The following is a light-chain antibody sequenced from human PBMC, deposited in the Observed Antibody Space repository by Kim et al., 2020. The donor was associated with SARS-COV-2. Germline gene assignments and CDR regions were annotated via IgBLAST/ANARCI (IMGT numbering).Light chain of an antibody. CDR1: QSVITD. V-gene: IGKV3-11*01. J-gene: IGKJ4*01. Sequence: WPPGERATLSCRASQSVITDLSWYQQKPGQAPRLLISDASDRATGIPARFGGSGFGTDFTLTISSLEPEDSAVYYCLQRYHWPLTFGGGTKVDIK. CDR2: DAS. CDR3: LQRYHWPLT.